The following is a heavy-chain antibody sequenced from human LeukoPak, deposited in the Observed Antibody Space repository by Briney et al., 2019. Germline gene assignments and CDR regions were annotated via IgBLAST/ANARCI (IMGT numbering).Heavy chain of an antibody. J-gene: IGHJ4*02. CDR2: INPNSGGT. CDR3: ARGRGGEGRSSIVY. Sequence: GASVKVSCKASGYTFTGYYMHWVRQAPGQGLEWMGWINPNSGGTNYAQKFQGWVTMTRDTSISTAYMELSRLRSDDTAVYYCARGRGGEGRSSIVYWGQGTLVTVSS. CDR1: GYTFTGYY. D-gene: IGHD2-2*01. V-gene: IGHV1-2*04.